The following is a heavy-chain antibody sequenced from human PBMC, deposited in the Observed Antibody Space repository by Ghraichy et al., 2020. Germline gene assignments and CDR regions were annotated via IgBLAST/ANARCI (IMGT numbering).Heavy chain of an antibody. CDR2: INSDGSNT. J-gene: IGHJ4*02. Sequence: GGSLNISCAASGFTFSSYWMHWVRQAPGKGLVWVSRINSDGSNTVYADSVKGRFTISRGNAKNTLYLQMNSLRAEDTAVYYCARGGVGVTTDFDYWGQGTLVTVSS. CDR3: ARGGVGVTTDFDY. CDR1: GFTFSSYW. V-gene: IGHV3-74*01. D-gene: IGHD2-21*02.